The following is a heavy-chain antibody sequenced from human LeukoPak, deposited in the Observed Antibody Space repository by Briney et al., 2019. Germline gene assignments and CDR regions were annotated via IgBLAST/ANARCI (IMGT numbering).Heavy chain of an antibody. J-gene: IGHJ4*02. D-gene: IGHD3-10*01. V-gene: IGHV1-2*02. CDR3: ARDQGDYGSGVDY. CDR2: INPNSGGP. Sequence: GASVTVSCKASGYTFTGYYMHWVRQAPGQGLEWMGWINPNSGGPNYAQKFQGRVTMTRDTSISTAYMELSRLRSDDTAVYYCARDQGDYGSGVDYWGQGTLVTVSS. CDR1: GYTFTGYY.